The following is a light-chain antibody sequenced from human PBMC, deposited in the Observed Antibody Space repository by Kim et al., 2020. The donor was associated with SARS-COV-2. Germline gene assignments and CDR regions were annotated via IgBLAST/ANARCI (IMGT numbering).Light chain of an antibody. CDR2: GKN. CDR1: SLRSYY. V-gene: IGLV3-19*01. J-gene: IGLJ2*01. Sequence: SSELTQDPAVSVALGQTVRITCQGDSLRSYYATWYQQKPGQAPLLVIYGKNNRPSGIPDRFSGSNSGNTASLTITGTQAGDEADYYCNSRDSNNNVLFGGGTRLTVL. CDR3: NSRDSNNNVL.